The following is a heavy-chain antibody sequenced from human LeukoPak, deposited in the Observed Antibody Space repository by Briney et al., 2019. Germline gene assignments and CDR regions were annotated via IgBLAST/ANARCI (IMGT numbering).Heavy chain of an antibody. J-gene: IGHJ5*02. Sequence: GASVKVSCKASGYTFTSYYMHWVRQAPGQGLEWMGIINPSGGSTSYAQKFQGRVTMTRDMSTSTVYMELSSLGSEDTAVYYCARGRVANWFDPWGQGTLVTVSS. CDR3: ARGRVANWFDP. CDR2: INPSGGST. V-gene: IGHV1-46*01. CDR1: GYTFTSYY. D-gene: IGHD2-15*01.